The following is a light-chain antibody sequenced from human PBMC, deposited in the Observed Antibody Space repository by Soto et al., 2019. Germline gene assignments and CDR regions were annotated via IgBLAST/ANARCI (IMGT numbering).Light chain of an antibody. CDR2: RDS. J-gene: IGLJ3*02. CDR3: QVWDSSTVNWV. CDR1: NIGSKN. Sequence: SYELTQPLSVSVALGQTARITCGGNNIGSKNVHWYQQKPGQAPVLVIYRDSNRPSGITERFSGSNSGNTATLTISRAQAGDEADYYCQVWDSSTVNWVFGGGTKLTVL. V-gene: IGLV3-9*01.